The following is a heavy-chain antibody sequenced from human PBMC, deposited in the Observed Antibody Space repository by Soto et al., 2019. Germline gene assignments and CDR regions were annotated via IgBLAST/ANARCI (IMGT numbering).Heavy chain of an antibody. CDR1: GGTFSSYA. Sequence: SVKVSCKASGGTFSSYAISWVRQAPGQGLEWMGRIIPIFGTANYAQKFQGRVTITADESTSTAYMELSSLRSEDTAVYYCARDPGYYDFWSGPSNFDYWGQGTLVTVS. CDR2: IIPIFGTA. V-gene: IGHV1-69*13. D-gene: IGHD3-3*01. CDR3: ARDPGYYDFWSGPSNFDY. J-gene: IGHJ4*02.